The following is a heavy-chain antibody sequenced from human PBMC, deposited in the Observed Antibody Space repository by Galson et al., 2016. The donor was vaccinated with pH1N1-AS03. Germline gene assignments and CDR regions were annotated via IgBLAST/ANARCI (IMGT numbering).Heavy chain of an antibody. Sequence: ETLSLTCAVSGYSISSGFHWAWVRQPPSKGLEWIGTISHSGDTYYNPSLKSRVTMSVDTSKNQFSLKLSSVTAADAAVYYCARFSGSYQFDYWGQGTLVTVSS. CDR3: ARFSGSYQFDY. V-gene: IGHV4-38-2*01. D-gene: IGHD1-26*01. CDR2: ISHSGDT. J-gene: IGHJ4*02. CDR1: GYSISSGFH.